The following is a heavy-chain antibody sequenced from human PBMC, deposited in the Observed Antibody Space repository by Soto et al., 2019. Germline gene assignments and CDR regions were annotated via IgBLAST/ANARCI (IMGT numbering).Heavy chain of an antibody. D-gene: IGHD1-26*01. CDR1: GYTFSTYE. Sequence: QVQLVQSGAEVKKPGASVKVSCEASGYTFSTYEMHWVRQAPGQRPEWMGWINGGNGKSKYSETLQGRVTFTRDTSASTAYMEFTNLRSKDTAVYYRARGGGATFTHYYYYMDVWGTGSTVSVSS. CDR3: ARGGGATFTHYYYYMDV. J-gene: IGHJ6*03. V-gene: IGHV1-3*01. CDR2: INGGNGKS.